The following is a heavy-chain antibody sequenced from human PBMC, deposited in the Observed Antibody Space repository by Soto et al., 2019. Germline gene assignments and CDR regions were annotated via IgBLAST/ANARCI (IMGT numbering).Heavy chain of an antibody. CDR1: GGSISSYY. D-gene: IGHD2-2*01. CDR2: IYYSGST. CDR3: AGSIVVVPAAMSYYYYYMDV. J-gene: IGHJ6*03. V-gene: IGHV4-59*01. Sequence: PSETLSLTCTVSGGSISSYYWSWIRQPPGKGLEWIGCIYYSGSTHYNPSLKSRVTMSVDTSKNQFSLKLTSVTAADTAMYYCAGSIVVVPAAMSYYYYYMDVWGKGTTVTVSS.